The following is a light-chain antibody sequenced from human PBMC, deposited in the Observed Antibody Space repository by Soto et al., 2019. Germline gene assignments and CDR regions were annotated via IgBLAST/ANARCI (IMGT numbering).Light chain of an antibody. V-gene: IGKV1-5*01. CDR1: QSISTW. Sequence: DIQVTQSPSSLSASVGDRVNITCRASQSISTWLAWYQQQPGRAPRLLIYDASTLQSGVPSTFSGSGSETEFTLTISCLQPDDFSSYDCQHYFGYPCTFGQGTKV. J-gene: IGKJ1*01. CDR2: DAS. CDR3: QHYFGYPCT.